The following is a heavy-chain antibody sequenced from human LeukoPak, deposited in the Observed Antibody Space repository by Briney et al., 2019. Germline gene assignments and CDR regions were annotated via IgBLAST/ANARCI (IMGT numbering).Heavy chain of an antibody. Sequence: GGSLRLSCAASGFTFSSYTMNWVRQAPAKGLEWVSSISSSTDYIYYADSVKGRFTISRDNAKNSLYLQMNSLRAEDTAVYYCASNGDFWGGYVLDSYYYGMDVWGQGTTVTVSS. V-gene: IGHV3-21*01. CDR3: ASNGDFWGGYVLDSYYYGMDV. CDR1: GFTFSSYT. J-gene: IGHJ6*02. D-gene: IGHD3-3*01. CDR2: ISSSTDYI.